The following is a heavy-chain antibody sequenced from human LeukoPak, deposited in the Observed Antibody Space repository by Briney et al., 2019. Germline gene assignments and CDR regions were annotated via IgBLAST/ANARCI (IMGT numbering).Heavy chain of an antibody. CDR3: ARGGGQWLFQYYFDY. CDR1: GGSISRYY. Sequence: PSETLSLTCTVSGGSISRYYWSWVRQPPGKGLEWIGYIYYSGSTNYNPSLKSRVTISVDTSKNQFSLKLSSVTAADTAVYYCARGGGQWLFQYYFDYWGQGTLVTVSS. V-gene: IGHV4-59*01. D-gene: IGHD3-22*01. J-gene: IGHJ4*02. CDR2: IYYSGST.